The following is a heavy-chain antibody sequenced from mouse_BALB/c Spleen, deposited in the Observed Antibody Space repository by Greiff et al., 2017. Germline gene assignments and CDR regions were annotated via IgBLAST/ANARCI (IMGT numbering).Heavy chain of an antibody. Sequence: EVKLMESGGGLVQPGGSLKLSCAASGFTFSSYTMSWVRQTPEKRLEWVAYISNGGGSTYYPDTVKGRFTISRDNAKNTLYLQMSSLKSEDTAMYYCARRFGLDYWGQGTTLTVSS. J-gene: IGHJ2*01. CDR3: ARRFGLDY. CDR2: ISNGGGST. CDR1: GFTFSSYT. V-gene: IGHV5-12-2*01.